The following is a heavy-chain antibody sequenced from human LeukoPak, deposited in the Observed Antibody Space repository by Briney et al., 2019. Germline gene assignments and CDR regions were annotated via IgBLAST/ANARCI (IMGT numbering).Heavy chain of an antibody. V-gene: IGHV1-18*01. J-gene: IGHJ4*02. CDR1: GYTFTSYG. CDR3: ARAGVGNYYDSSGYYLIDY. D-gene: IGHD3-22*01. CDR2: ISAYNCNT. Sequence: GASVTVSCKASGYTFTSYGISWVRQARGQGREWMGWISAYNCNTNYAQKLQGRVTMTTDTSTSTAYMELRSLRSDDTAVYYCARAGVGNYYDSSGYYLIDYWGQGTLVTVSS.